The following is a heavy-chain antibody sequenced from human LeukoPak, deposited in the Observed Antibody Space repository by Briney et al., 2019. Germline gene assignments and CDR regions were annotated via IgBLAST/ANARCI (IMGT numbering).Heavy chain of an antibody. V-gene: IGHV4-39*01. CDR1: GASISGSNYY. J-gene: IGHJ4*02. CDR2: IYSSGST. Sequence: PSETLSLTCAVSGASISGSNYYWGWIRQPPGKGLEWIGNIYSSGSTYYNASLQSRVTISIDTSKNQFSLRLNSVTAADTAMYYCAKSGGYGLIDYWGQGTRVTVSS. D-gene: IGHD1-26*01. CDR3: AKSGGYGLIDY.